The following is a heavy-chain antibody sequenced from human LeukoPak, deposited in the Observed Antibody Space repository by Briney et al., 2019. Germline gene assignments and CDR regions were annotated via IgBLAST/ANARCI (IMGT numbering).Heavy chain of an antibody. CDR3: ARGTLGIYFDY. Sequence: SETLSLTCTVSGGSVSSYYWSWIRQPPGKGLEWIGYIYYSGSTNYNPSLKSRVTISVNTSKNQFSLKLSSVTAADTAVYYCARGTLGIYFDYWGQGTLVTVSS. CDR2: IYYSGST. J-gene: IGHJ4*02. V-gene: IGHV4-59*02. CDR1: GGSVSSYY.